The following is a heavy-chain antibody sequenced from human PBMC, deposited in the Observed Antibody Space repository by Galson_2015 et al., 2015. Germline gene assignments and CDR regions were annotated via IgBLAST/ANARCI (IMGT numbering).Heavy chain of an antibody. CDR1: GHTFSNYA. Sequence: SVKVSCKASGHTFSNYAMHWVRQAPGQRLEWMGWINAGNGNTKHSQKFQGRVTITRDTSASTAYMELSSLRSEDTAVYYCARFLTVIIDAFDIWGQGTMVTVSS. CDR2: INAGNGNT. J-gene: IGHJ3*02. CDR3: ARFLTVIIDAFDI. V-gene: IGHV1-3*01. D-gene: IGHD7-27*01.